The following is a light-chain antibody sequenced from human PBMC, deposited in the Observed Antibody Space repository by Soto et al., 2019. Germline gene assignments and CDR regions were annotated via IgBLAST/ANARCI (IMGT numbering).Light chain of an antibody. V-gene: IGLV2-14*01. CDR3: SSYTRQYTPSYV. Sequence: QSALTQPXSVSGSPGQSITLSCTGTSSDVGGYNYVSWYQQHPGKAPKLMIYEVSNRPSGISHRFSGSKSGNTASLTISGLRAEDEADYYCSSYTRQYTPSYVFGAGTKVAVL. J-gene: IGLJ1*01. CDR2: EVS. CDR1: SSDVGGYNY.